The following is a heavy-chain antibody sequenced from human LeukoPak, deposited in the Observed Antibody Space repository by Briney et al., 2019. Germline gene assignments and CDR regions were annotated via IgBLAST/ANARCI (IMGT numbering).Heavy chain of an antibody. J-gene: IGHJ4*02. CDR1: GGSISSSSYY. CDR2: IYYSGST. V-gene: IGHV4-39*07. CDR3: AREGYSSSWYFSWTYYFDY. D-gene: IGHD6-13*01. Sequence: SETLSLTCTVSGGSISSSSYYWGWIRQPPGKGLEWIGSIYYSGSTYYNPSLKSRVTISVDTSKNQFSLKLSSVTAADTAVYYCAREGYSSSWYFSWTYYFDYWGQGTLVTVSS.